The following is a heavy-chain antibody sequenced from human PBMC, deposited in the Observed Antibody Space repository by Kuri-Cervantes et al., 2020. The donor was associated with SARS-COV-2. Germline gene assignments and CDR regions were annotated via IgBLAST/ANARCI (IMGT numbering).Heavy chain of an antibody. CDR1: GYTFTSYD. CDR3: ARPPHASSIAVRHRAFDI. CDR2: MNPNSGNT. J-gene: IGHJ3*02. D-gene: IGHD6-6*01. Sequence: ASVKVSCKASGYTFTSYDINWVRQATGQGLEWMGWMNPNSGNTGYAQKFQGRVTMTRNTSINTAYMELSSLRSEDTAVYYCARPPHASSIAVRHRAFDIWGQGTMVTVSS. V-gene: IGHV1-8*01.